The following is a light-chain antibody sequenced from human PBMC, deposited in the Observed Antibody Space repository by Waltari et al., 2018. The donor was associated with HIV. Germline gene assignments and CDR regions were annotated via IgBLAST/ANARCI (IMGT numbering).Light chain of an antibody. J-gene: IGLJ3*02. Sequence: QYALTQPASVSGNPGQSVTITCTGTDIAIGNYNPLSWFQKHPGKAPKLLIYDVSKRPSGVSSRFSVSKSVYFASLTISWLLTEDESSYYCLTYVSKTSTWQFGGGTYLTV. CDR2: DVS. V-gene: IGLV2-23*02. CDR3: LTYVSKTSTWQ. CDR1: DIAIGNYNP.